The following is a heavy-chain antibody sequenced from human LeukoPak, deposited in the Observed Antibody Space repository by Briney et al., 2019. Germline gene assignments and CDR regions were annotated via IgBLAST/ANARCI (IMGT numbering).Heavy chain of an antibody. CDR1: GGSISSYY. CDR2: IYYSGST. V-gene: IGHV4-39*01. Sequence: SETLSLTCTVSGGSISSYYWGWIRQPPGKGLEWIGSIYYSGSTYYNPSLKSRVTISVDTSKNQFSLKLSSVTAADTAVYCCARHSSSSYYYYMDVWGKGTTVTVSS. CDR3: ARHSSSSYYYYMDV. D-gene: IGHD6-6*01. J-gene: IGHJ6*03.